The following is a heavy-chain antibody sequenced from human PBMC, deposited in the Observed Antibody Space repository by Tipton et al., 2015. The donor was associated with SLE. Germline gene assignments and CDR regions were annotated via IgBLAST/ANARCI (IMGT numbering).Heavy chain of an antibody. Sequence: TLSLTCTVSCGSISGSNYYWDWIRQPPGKGPEGIGRITNNGNTYYIPSLQSRVTMSVDTSKNHFSLKLSSVTAADTAVYYCARHDTNYGRNWFDPWGQGTLVTVSS. V-gene: IGHV4-39*01. J-gene: IGHJ5*02. CDR3: ARHDTNYGRNWFDP. CDR1: CGSISGSNYY. CDR2: ITNNGNT. D-gene: IGHD2-8*01.